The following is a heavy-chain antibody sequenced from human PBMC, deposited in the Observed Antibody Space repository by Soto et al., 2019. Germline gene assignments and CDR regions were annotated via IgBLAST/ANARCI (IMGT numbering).Heavy chain of an antibody. CDR2: ISSSSDDI. J-gene: IGHJ6*02. CDR1: GFTFSYHT. D-gene: IGHD6-13*01. Sequence: PGGSLRLSCAASGFTFSYHTMNWVRQAPGKGLEWVTSISSSSDDIYYADSVKGRFTISRDNAKNSLYLQMISLRAEDTAVYHCARRGSSSLREMDVWGQGTAVTVSS. CDR3: ARRGSSSLREMDV. V-gene: IGHV3-21*01.